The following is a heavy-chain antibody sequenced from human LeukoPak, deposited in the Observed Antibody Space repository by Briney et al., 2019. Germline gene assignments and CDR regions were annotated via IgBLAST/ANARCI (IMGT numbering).Heavy chain of an antibody. D-gene: IGHD3-10*01. J-gene: IGHJ4*02. CDR3: ATGGGPGWFGELFRGYFFDY. V-gene: IGHV3-21*01. Sequence: GGALRLSCAASGLTFSSYNMNWVRQAPGKGLEWVSSISSSSIYIYYADSVKGRFTISRDNAKNSLYLQMNSLRAEDTAVYYCATGGGPGWFGELFRGYFFDYWGQGTLVTVSS. CDR2: ISSSSIYI. CDR1: GLTFSSYN.